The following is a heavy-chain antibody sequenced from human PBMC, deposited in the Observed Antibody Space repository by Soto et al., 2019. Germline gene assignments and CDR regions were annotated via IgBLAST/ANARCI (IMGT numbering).Heavy chain of an antibody. CDR3: AKLGTMGVFDN. Sequence: EVQLLESGGGLVQPGGSLRLSCAASGFTFSSYAMSWVRQAPGKGLEWLAGITFRGDYTYYADSAKGRFTLSRDNSRNRLDLQMNSLKVEDTALYYCAKLGTMGVFDNWGQGTLLTVSS. J-gene: IGHJ4*02. V-gene: IGHV3-23*01. CDR1: GFTFSSYA. D-gene: IGHD1-26*01. CDR2: ITFRGDYT.